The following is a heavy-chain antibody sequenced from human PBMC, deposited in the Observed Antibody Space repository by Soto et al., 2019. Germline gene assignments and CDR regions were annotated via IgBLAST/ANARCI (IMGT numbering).Heavy chain of an antibody. Sequence: GGSLRLSCAASGFIFRTYAMNWVRQAPGKGLEWVSANSSSGDSTYYAESVRGRFTISRDNSINTLYLHMRSLRPEDTAVYYCAHPRGYGVFDAVDIWGQGTMVTVSS. CDR1: GFIFRTYA. D-gene: IGHD4-17*01. CDR2: NSSSGDST. V-gene: IGHV3-23*01. CDR3: AHPRGYGVFDAVDI. J-gene: IGHJ3*02.